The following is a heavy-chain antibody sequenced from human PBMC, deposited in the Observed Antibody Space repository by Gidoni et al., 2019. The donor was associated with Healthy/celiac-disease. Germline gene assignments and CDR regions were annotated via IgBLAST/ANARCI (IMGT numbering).Heavy chain of an antibody. J-gene: IGHJ4*02. Sequence: WIGSIYYSGSTYYNPSLKSRVTISVDTSKNQFSLKLSSVTAADTAVYYCVSGAYFDYWGQGTLVTVSS. V-gene: IGHV4-39*01. D-gene: IGHD2-15*01. CDR3: VSGAYFDY. CDR2: IYYSGST.